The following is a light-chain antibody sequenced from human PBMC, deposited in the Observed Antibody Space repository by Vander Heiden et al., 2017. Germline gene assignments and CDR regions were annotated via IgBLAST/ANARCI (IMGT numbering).Light chain of an antibody. CDR1: SHHIGAGDE. Sequence: QSVLTQPPSVSGAHGQRGTISCTGSSHHIGAGDELHWYQQPPGTDTKLLIFGNSTRPSGVPDLFSGSKSGTSASPAITGLKAEDEADDYCQSYDSSMSAYVVFGGGTKLTVL. V-gene: IGLV1-40*01. CDR3: QSYDSSMSAYVV. J-gene: IGLJ2*01. CDR2: GNS.